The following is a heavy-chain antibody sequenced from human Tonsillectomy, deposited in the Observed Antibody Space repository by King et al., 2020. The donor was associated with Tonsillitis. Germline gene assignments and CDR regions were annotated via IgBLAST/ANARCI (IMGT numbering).Heavy chain of an antibody. V-gene: IGHV2-5*01. J-gene: IGHJ4*02. Sequence: FTLKESGPALVKPSQTLTLTWTFSGFSLRTSGVGVGWIRQPPGKALEWIALVYWNDDKRYRPSLNDRLTITKDTSNNQVVLTMTNVDPVDTGTYYCAHAYGDYTFLFDSWGPGTLVTVSS. CDR2: VYWNDDK. CDR3: AHAYGDYTFLFDS. CDR1: GFSLRTSGVG. D-gene: IGHD4-17*01.